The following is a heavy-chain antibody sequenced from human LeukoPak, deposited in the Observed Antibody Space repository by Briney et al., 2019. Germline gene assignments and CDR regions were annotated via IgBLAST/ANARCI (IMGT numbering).Heavy chain of an antibody. V-gene: IGHV3-7*01. D-gene: IGHD6-19*01. J-gene: IGHJ6*03. CDR1: GFTFTNNF. CDR3: AKDPSGWPYYYYYMDV. Sequence: PGGSLRLSCAASGFTFTNNFMSWVRQVPGKGLEWVANIKQDGSETTYADSVRGRFTISRDNSKNTLYLQMNSLRAEDTAVYYCAKDPSGWPYYYYYMDVWGKGTTVTISS. CDR2: IKQDGSET.